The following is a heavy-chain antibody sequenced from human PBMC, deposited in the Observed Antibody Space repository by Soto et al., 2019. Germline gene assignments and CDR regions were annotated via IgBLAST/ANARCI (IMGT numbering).Heavy chain of an antibody. D-gene: IGHD2-15*01. V-gene: IGHV3-23*01. CDR3: AKKSGVVVAAIGTSSAGWYFDL. Sequence: GGSLRLSCAASGFTFSSYAMSWVRQAPGKGLEWVSAISGSGGSTYYADSVKGRFTISRDNSKNTLYLQMNSLRAEDTAVYYCAKKSGVVVAAIGTSSAGWYFDLWGRGTLVTVSS. J-gene: IGHJ2*01. CDR2: ISGSGGST. CDR1: GFTFSSYA.